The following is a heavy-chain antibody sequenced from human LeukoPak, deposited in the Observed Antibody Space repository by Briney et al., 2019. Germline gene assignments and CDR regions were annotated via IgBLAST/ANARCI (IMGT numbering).Heavy chain of an antibody. J-gene: IGHJ4*02. V-gene: IGHV3-23*01. CDR1: GFTFSSYA. D-gene: IGHD3-10*01. CDR2: ISNGAGST. Sequence: TGGSLRLSCAASGFTFSSYAMTWFRQPPGKGLEWVSSISNGAGSTYYADSVRGRFSISRDNSKNTVSLQMNSLRAEDTAIYYCAKDLVTGSLDYWGQGTLVTVSS. CDR3: AKDLVTGSLDY.